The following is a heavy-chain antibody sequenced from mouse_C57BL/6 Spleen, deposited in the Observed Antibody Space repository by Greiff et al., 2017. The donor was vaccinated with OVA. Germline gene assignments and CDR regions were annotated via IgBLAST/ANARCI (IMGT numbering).Heavy chain of an antibody. CDR3: ARYTGRYFDV. V-gene: IGHV7-3*01. J-gene: IGHJ1*03. CDR2: IRNKANGYTT. Sequence: EVHLVESGGGLVQPGGSLSLSCAASGFTFTDYYMSWVRQPPGKALEWLGFIRNKANGYTTEYSASVKGRFTISRDNSQSILYLQMNALRAEDSATYYCARYTGRYFDVWGTGTTVTVSS. CDR1: GFTFTDYY.